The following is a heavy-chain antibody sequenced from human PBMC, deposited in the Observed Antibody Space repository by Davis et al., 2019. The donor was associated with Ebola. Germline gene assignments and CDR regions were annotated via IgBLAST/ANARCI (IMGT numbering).Heavy chain of an antibody. CDR3: ARGFYGSGSYALGYYGMDV. D-gene: IGHD3-10*01. CDR1: GGSISRGGYS. Sequence: SETLSLTCAVSGGSISRGGYSWSWIRQPPGKGLEWIGYIYHSGSTYYNPSLKSRVTISVDKSKNQFSLKLSSVTAADTAVYYCARGFYGSGSYALGYYGMDVWGQGTTVTVSS. CDR2: IYHSGST. J-gene: IGHJ6*02. V-gene: IGHV4-30-2*01.